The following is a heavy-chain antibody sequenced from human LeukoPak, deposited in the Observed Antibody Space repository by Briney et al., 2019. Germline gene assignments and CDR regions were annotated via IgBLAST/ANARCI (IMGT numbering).Heavy chain of an antibody. Sequence: KPSETLSLTCTVSGDSISDDYWSWIRQPPGKGLEWIGYIYYSGRTTYNPSLRSRVTISIDTSKSQFSLTLTSVTAADTAVYYCARVAYGSSWFDPWGQGTLVTVSS. J-gene: IGHJ5*02. CDR2: IYYSGRT. CDR1: GDSISDDY. D-gene: IGHD2-2*01. CDR3: ARVAYGSSWFDP. V-gene: IGHV4-59*01.